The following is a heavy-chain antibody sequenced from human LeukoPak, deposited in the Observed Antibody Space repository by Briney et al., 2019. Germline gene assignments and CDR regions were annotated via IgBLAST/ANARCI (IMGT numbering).Heavy chain of an antibody. CDR3: ARSGFSYWYFEL. CDR2: ISSSGSII. J-gene: IGHJ2*01. Sequence: PGGSLRLSCAASGFTFSDYYMSWIRQAPEKGLEWVSYISSSGSIIYYADSVKCRFTISRDNAKNSLYLQMNSLRAEDTAVYYCARSGFSYWYFELWGRGTLVTVSS. V-gene: IGHV3-11*01. D-gene: IGHD3-3*01. CDR1: GFTFSDYY.